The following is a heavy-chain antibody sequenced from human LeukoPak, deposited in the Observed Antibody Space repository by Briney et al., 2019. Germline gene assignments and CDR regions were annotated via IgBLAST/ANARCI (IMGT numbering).Heavy chain of an antibody. Sequence: GGSLRLSCAASGFTFSSYAMHWVRQAPGKGLEWVAVISYDGSNKYYADSVKGRFTISRDNSKNTLYLQMNSLRAEDTAVYYCARGRSLATQGPGDYWGQGTLVTVSS. V-gene: IGHV3-30-3*01. CDR3: ARGRSLATQGPGDY. D-gene: IGHD1-26*01. CDR2: ISYDGSNK. CDR1: GFTFSSYA. J-gene: IGHJ4*02.